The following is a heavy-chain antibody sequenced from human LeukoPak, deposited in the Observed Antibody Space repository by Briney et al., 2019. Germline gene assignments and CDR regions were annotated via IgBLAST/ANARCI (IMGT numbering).Heavy chain of an antibody. J-gene: IGHJ4*02. CDR2: IFTSGST. V-gene: IGHV4-4*07. CDR1: GASFSNYY. Sequence: PSETLSLTCTVSGASFSNYYWSWIRQPAGKGLEWIGRIFTSGSTNYNPSLKSRVTMSVDTSENQFSLKLSSVTAADTAVYYCARRRYCSSTSCFPFDYWGQGTLVTVSS. CDR3: ARRRYCSSTSCFPFDY. D-gene: IGHD2-2*01.